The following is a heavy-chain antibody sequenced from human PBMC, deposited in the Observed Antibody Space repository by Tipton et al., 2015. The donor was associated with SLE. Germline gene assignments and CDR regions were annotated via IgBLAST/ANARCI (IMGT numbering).Heavy chain of an antibody. J-gene: IGHJ4*02. CDR1: GFTFSSYA. Sequence: SLRLSCAASGFTFSSYAMSWVRQAPGKGLEWVSAISGSGGSTYYADSVKGRFTISRDNSKNTLYLQMNSLRAEDTAVYYCAKRPGRVGAVAAGFDYWGQGTLVTVSS. D-gene: IGHD6-19*01. CDR2: ISGSGGST. V-gene: IGHV3-23*01. CDR3: AKRPGRVGAVAAGFDY.